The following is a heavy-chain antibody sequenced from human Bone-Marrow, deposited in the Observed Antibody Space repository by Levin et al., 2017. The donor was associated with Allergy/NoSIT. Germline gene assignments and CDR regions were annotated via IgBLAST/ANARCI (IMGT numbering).Heavy chain of an antibody. CDR3: ARLKVVAATLFDP. V-gene: IGHV1-69*13. J-gene: IGHJ5*02. Sequence: SVKVSCKASGGTFSSYAISWVRQAPGQGLEWMGGIISIFGTANYAQKFQGRVTITADESTSTAYMELSSLRSEDTAVYYCARLKVVAATLFDPWGQGTLVTVSS. CDR1: GGTFSSYA. D-gene: IGHD2-15*01. CDR2: IISIFGTA.